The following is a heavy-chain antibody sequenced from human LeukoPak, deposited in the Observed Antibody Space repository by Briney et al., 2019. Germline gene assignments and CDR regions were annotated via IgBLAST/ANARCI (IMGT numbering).Heavy chain of an antibody. CDR3: ARVEMATIGYYYGMDV. V-gene: IGHV4-59*01. J-gene: IGHJ6*02. Sequence: SETLSLTCTVSGCSISSYYWSWLRQPPGKGLEWIGFIYYSGSTNYNPSLKSRVTISVDTSKNQFSLKLSSVTAADTAVYYCARVEMATIGYYYGMDVWGQGTTVTVSS. CDR1: GCSISSYY. D-gene: IGHD5-24*01. CDR2: IYYSGST.